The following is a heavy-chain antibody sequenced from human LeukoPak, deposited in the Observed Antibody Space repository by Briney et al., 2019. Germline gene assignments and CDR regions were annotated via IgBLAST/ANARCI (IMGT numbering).Heavy chain of an antibody. V-gene: IGHV1-2*06. CDR3: ARARGTSWYGY. D-gene: IGHD6-13*01. Sequence: GASVKVSCKASGYTFTGYYMHWVRQAPGRGLEWMGRINPNSGGTNYAEKIQGSVTMTRDTSISTAYMELSRLRSDDTAVYYCARARGTSWYGYWRQGTLVTVFS. J-gene: IGHJ4*02. CDR1: GYTFTGYY. CDR2: INPNSGGT.